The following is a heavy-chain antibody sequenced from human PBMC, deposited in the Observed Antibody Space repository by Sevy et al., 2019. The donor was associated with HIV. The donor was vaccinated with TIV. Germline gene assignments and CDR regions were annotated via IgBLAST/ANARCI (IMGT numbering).Heavy chain of an antibody. CDR1: GVSISNGGNY. J-gene: IGHJ4*02. Sequence: SETLSLTCSVSGVSISNGGNYWAWVRQHPGKGLEWIGSIFYSGATFYNPSLEGRLGISVDTSENLLSLRLSSVTAADTAVYFCASIFRAPYYYNTGGYYRNWGQGTQVTVSS. V-gene: IGHV4-31*03. CDR3: ASIFRAPYYYNTGGYYRN. D-gene: IGHD3-22*01. CDR2: IFYSGAT.